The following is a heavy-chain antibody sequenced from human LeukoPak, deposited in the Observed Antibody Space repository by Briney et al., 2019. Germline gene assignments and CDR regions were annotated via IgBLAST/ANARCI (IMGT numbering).Heavy chain of an antibody. CDR2: IYYSGST. CDR1: GGSISSYY. V-gene: IGHV4-59*01. J-gene: IGHJ6*03. CDR3: ARGDGYNSYYYYYYMDV. Sequence: SETLSLTCTVPGGSISSYYWSWIRQPPGKGLEWIGYIYYSGSTNYNPPLKSRVTISVDTSKNQFSLKLSSVTAADTAVYYCARGDGYNSYYYYYYMDVWGKGTTVTVSS. D-gene: IGHD5-24*01.